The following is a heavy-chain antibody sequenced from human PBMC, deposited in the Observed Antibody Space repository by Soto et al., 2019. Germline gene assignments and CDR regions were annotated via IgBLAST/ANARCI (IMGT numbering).Heavy chain of an antibody. Sequence: EVQLVESGGGLVQPGRSLRLSCAASGFTFDDYAMHWVRQAPGKGLEWVSGISWNSGSIGYADSVKGRFTISRDNAKNSLYLQMNSLRAEDTALYCCAKDSMTTVNYYYYMDVWGKGTTVTVSS. V-gene: IGHV3-9*01. CDR3: AKDSMTTVNYYYYMDV. J-gene: IGHJ6*03. CDR1: GFTFDDYA. CDR2: ISWNSGSI. D-gene: IGHD4-4*01.